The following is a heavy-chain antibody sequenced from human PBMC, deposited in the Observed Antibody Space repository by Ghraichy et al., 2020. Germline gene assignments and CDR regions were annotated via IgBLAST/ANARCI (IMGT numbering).Heavy chain of an antibody. J-gene: IGHJ5*02. CDR3: ARVRMSRTGSSWYLSWFDP. D-gene: IGHD6-13*01. CDR2: MNPNSGNT. V-gene: IGHV1-8*01. CDR1: GYTFTSYD. Sequence: ASVKVSCKASGYTFTSYDINWVRQATGQGLEWMGWMNPNSGNTGYAQKFQGRVTMTRNTSISTAYMELSSLRSEDTAVYYCARVRMSRTGSSWYLSWFDPWGQGTLVTVSS.